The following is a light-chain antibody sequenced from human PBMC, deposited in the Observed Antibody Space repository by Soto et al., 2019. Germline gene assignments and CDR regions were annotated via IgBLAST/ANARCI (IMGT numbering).Light chain of an antibody. CDR2: GAS. CDR3: QQYASSLT. J-gene: IGKJ1*01. Sequence: EIVLTQSPGSLSLSLGERATLSRRASQSVDSAFFAWYQQKPGQPPRLLMYGASRRATGIPDRFSGSGSGTDFTLTISRLEPEDFAVYYCQQYASSLTFGQGTKVEI. CDR1: QSVDSAF. V-gene: IGKV3-20*01.